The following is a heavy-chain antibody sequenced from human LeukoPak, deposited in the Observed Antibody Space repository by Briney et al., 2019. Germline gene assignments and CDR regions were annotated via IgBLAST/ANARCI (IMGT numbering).Heavy chain of an antibody. J-gene: IGHJ4*02. V-gene: IGHV3-21*01. Sequence: GGSLRLSCAASGFTFSSYSMNWVRQAPGKGLEWVSSISSSSSYIYYADSVKGRFTISRDNAKNSLYLQMNSLRAEETAVYYCAREGCSSTSCYFGTYYFDYWGQGTLVTVSS. CDR3: AREGCSSTSCYFGTYYFDY. CDR1: GFTFSSYS. D-gene: IGHD2-2*01. CDR2: ISSSSSYI.